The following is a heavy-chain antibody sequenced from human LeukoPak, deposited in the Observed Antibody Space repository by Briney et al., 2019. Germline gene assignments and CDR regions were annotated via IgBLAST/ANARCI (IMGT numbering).Heavy chain of an antibody. J-gene: IGHJ4*02. D-gene: IGHD2-15*01. CDR2: FSGSGGGT. CDR3: AKDGHGSCYSD. Sequence: GGSLRLSCATSGFTFGIYAMSWVRPAPGKGPEWVSTFSGSGGGTYYADSVKGRFTISRDNSQNTLYLQMHSLRAEDTAVYYCAKDGHGSCYSDWGQGTLVTVSS. CDR1: GFTFGIYA. V-gene: IGHV3-23*01.